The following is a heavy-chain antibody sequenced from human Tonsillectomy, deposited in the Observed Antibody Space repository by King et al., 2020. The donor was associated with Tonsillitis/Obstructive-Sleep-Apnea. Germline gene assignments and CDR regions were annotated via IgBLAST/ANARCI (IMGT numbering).Heavy chain of an antibody. CDR1: GYSISSGYY. CDR2: IYHSGST. CDR3: ARVPDDNMNWFDP. V-gene: IGHV4-38-2*02. D-gene: IGHD3-9*01. J-gene: IGHJ5*02. Sequence: VQLQESGPGLVKPSETLSLTCTVSGYSISSGYYWGWIRQPPGKGLEWIGRIYHSGSTYYNPSLKSRVTISVDTSKNQFSLKLSSVTAADTAVYYCARVPDDNMNWFDPWGQGTLVTVSS.